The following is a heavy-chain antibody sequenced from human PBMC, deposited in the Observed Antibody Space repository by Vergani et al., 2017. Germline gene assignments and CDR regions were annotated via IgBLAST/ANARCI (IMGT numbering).Heavy chain of an antibody. D-gene: IGHD6-19*01. CDR3: ARADELTLAVAGTGFDY. CDR1: GYTFTGYY. J-gene: IGHJ4*02. CDR2: INPNSGGT. V-gene: IGHV1-2*02. Sequence: QVQLVQSGAEVKKPGASVKVSCKASGYTFTGYYMHWVRQAPGQGLEWMGWINPNSGGTNYAQKFQGRVTMTRDTSISTAYVELSRLRSDDTAVYYCARADELTLAVAGTGFDYWGQGTLVTVSS.